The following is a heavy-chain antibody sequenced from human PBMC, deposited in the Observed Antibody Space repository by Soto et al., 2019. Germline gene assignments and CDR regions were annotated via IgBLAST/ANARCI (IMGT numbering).Heavy chain of an antibody. CDR2: IDYRGTA. CDR3: AS. CDR1: GGSMSTSDYY. D-gene: IGHD3-10*02. J-gene: IGHJ5*02. Sequence: PSETLSLTCTVSGGSMSTSDYYWGWIRQTPGKGLEYIGNIDYRGTASYNPSLASRVTLFLHMNSLRAEDTAVYYCVRDMQLWRLASWAKGTLVPVSP. V-gene: IGHV4-39*01.